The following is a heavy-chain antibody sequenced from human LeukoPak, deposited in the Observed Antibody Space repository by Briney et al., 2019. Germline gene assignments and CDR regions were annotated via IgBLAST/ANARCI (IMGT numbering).Heavy chain of an antibody. CDR1: GGSISSYH. V-gene: IGHV4-59*08. CDR3: ARHLGRGCYDVSNFDY. D-gene: IGHD5-12*01. Sequence: SETLSLTCTVSGGSISSYHWSWIRQPPGQGLEWIGYIYYSGSTKYNPSLKRRVTISVDMSKNQFSLKLSSVTAADTAVYYCARHLGRGCYDVSNFDYWGQGTLVTVSS. CDR2: IYYSGST. J-gene: IGHJ4*02.